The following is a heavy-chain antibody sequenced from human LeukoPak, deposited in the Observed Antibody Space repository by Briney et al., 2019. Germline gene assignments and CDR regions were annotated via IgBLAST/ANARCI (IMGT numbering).Heavy chain of an antibody. D-gene: IGHD6-13*01. CDR3: IAAPGIHYFDY. V-gene: IGHV3-66*01. Sequence: GGSLRLSCAASGFTVSSNYMSWVRQAPGKGLEWVSVIYSGGSTYYADSVKGRFTISRDNSKNTLYLQMNSLRAEDTALYYCIAAPGIHYFDYWGQGTLVTVSS. CDR1: GFTVSSNY. CDR2: IYSGGST. J-gene: IGHJ4*02.